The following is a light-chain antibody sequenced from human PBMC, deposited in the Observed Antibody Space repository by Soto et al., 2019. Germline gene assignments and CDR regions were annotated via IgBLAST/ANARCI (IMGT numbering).Light chain of an antibody. Sequence: QSVLTQPRSVSGSPGQSVSISCTGTSSDVGGYTYVSWYQQHPGKAPKVMIYDVSKRPSGVPDRFSGSKSGNTASLTISGLQAEDEADYYCCSYAGSSTYVFGLGTRSPS. CDR1: SSDVGGYTY. CDR3: CSYAGSSTYV. J-gene: IGLJ1*01. CDR2: DVS. V-gene: IGLV2-11*01.